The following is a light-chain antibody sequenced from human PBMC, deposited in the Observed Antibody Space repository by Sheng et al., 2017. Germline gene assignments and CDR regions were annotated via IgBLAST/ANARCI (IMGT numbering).Light chain of an antibody. CDR3: QQYNSFPYT. Sequence: DIQMTQSPSTLSASVGDRVTITCRASQSISNWLAWYQQKPGKAPKLLIYKASSLKTGVPSRFSGSGSGTEFTLSISSLQPDDFATYYCQQYNSFPYTFGQGTKLEIK. CDR1: QSISNW. J-gene: IGKJ2*01. V-gene: IGKV1-5*03. CDR2: KAS.